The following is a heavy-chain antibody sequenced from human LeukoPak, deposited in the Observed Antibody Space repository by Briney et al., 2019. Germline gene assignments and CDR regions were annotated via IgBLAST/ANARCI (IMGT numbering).Heavy chain of an antibody. CDR3: ARSGGAYCGGDCYDAFDI. V-gene: IGHV4-59*01. D-gene: IGHD2-21*02. CDR1: GGSISSYY. J-gene: IGHJ3*02. Sequence: KPSETLSLTCTVSGGSISSYYWSWIRQPPGKGLEWIGYIYYSGSTNYNPSLKSRVTISVDTSKNQFSLKLSSVTAADTAVYYCARSGGAYCGGDCYDAFDIWGQGTMVTVSS. CDR2: IYYSGST.